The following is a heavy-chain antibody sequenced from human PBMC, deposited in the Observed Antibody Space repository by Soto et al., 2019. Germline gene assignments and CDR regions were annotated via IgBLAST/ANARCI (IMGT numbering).Heavy chain of an antibody. CDR2: FRESGGTT. V-gene: IGHV3-23*01. CDR1: GFTFSSSA. J-gene: IGHJ4*02. Sequence: VHLSESGGGLVQPGGSLRLSCAASGFTFSSSAMSWVRQAPGKGLEWVATFRESGGTTHYADSVKGRFTISRDASKNILNLQMNSLRAEDTAIYYCAKDSHWGIISPIHDYWGQVPRVTVSS. D-gene: IGHD3-16*01. CDR3: AKDSHWGIISPIHDY.